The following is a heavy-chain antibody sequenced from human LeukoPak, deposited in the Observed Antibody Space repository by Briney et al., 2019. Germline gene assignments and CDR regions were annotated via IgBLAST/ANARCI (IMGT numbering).Heavy chain of an antibody. D-gene: IGHD2-8*01. Sequence: GGSLRLSCAASGFTFSSYAVSWVRQAPGKGLEWVSSISGSGGSTYSADSVKGRFTISRDNSKNTLYLQMNSLRAEDTALYYCAKDRSCTNDICRGDFDYWGQGTLVTVSS. V-gene: IGHV3-23*01. CDR2: ISGSGGST. CDR3: AKDRSCTNDICRGDFDY. CDR1: GFTFSSYA. J-gene: IGHJ4*02.